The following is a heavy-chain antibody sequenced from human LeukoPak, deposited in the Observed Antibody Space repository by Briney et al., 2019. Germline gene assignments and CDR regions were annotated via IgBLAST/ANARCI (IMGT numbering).Heavy chain of an antibody. Sequence: GGSLRLSCAASGFTVSSNYMNWVRQAPGKGLEWVSVICSGGSTYYADSVKGRFTISRDNSKNTLYLQMNSLRAEDTAVYYCAREAVTRNYFDYWGQGTLVTVSS. V-gene: IGHV3-53*01. CDR2: ICSGGST. CDR3: AREAVTRNYFDY. CDR1: GFTVSSNY. D-gene: IGHD4-17*01. J-gene: IGHJ4*02.